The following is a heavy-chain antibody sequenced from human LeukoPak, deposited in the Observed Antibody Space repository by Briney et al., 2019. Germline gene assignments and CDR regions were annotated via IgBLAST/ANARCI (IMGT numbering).Heavy chain of an antibody. CDR2: IYYGGGT. CDR3: ARERGDYDSDNWFDS. V-gene: IGHV4-59*13. D-gene: IGHD4-17*01. J-gene: IGHJ5*01. Sequence: PSETLSLTCTVSGASIGSYFWSWFGQPQGKGLEGFGYIYYGGGTKYNPSFESRITISVDTSKNRISLNLTSVTASDTAIYYCARERGDYDSDNWFDSWGQGTLVTVSS. CDR1: GASIGSYF.